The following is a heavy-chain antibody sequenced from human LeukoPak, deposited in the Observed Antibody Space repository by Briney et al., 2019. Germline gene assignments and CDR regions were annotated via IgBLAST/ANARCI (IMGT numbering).Heavy chain of an antibody. CDR3: ARGGLWSGYPY. D-gene: IGHD3-3*01. Sequence: PSETLSLTCAVYGGSFSGYYWSWIRQPPGKGLEWIGEINHSGSTNYNPSLKSRVTISVDTSKNHFSLKLSSVTAADTAVYYCARGGLWSGYPYWGQGTLVTVSS. V-gene: IGHV4-34*01. J-gene: IGHJ4*02. CDR2: INHSGST. CDR1: GGSFSGYY.